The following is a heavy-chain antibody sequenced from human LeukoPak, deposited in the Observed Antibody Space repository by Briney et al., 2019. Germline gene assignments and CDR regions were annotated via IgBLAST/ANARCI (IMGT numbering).Heavy chain of an antibody. Sequence: GESLKISCAASGFTFSDYWMFWVRQAPGKGLVWVSRIDLAGDYTTYADSVKGRFTISRDNAKNTLYLEMNSLRAEDTAVYYCASGNSHAFDIWGQGTMVTVSS. CDR1: GFTFSDYW. CDR2: IDLAGDYT. CDR3: ASGNSHAFDI. J-gene: IGHJ3*02. V-gene: IGHV3-74*01.